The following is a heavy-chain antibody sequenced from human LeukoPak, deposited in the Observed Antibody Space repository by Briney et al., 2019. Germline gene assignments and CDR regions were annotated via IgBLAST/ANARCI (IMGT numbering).Heavy chain of an antibody. CDR1: GFTFSNAW. CDR2: IKSKTDGGTT. V-gene: IGHV3-15*01. CDR3: TTVLSSSSWYYFDY. Sequence: GGSLRLSCAASGFTFSNAWMSWVRQAPGKGLEWVGRIKSKTDGGTTDYAAPVKGRFTISRDDSKNTLYPQMNSLKTEDTAVYYCTTVLSSSSWYYFDYWGQGTLVTVSS. D-gene: IGHD6-13*01. J-gene: IGHJ4*02.